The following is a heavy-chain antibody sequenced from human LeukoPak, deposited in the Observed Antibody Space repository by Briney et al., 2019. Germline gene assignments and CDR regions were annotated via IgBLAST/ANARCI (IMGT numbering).Heavy chain of an antibody. J-gene: IGHJ4*02. V-gene: IGHV4-59*01. Sequence: PSETLSLTCTVSGGSLIHYNWSWFRQPPGKGLEWIGYIYHSGSTNYNPPLKGRATISVDTSKNQISLRLSSVTAADTAVYYCARVDSGTYYMPFDYWGQGSLVTVSS. CDR1: GGSLIHYN. D-gene: IGHD1-26*01. CDR2: IYHSGST. CDR3: ARVDSGTYYMPFDY.